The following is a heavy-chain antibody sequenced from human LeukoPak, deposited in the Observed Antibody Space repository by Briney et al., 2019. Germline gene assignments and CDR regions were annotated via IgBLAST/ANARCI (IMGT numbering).Heavy chain of an antibody. D-gene: IGHD5-12*01. CDR3: ARHGYEYYFDY. V-gene: IGHV4-59*08. J-gene: IGHJ4*02. CDR2: IYYSGST. CDR1: GGSISSYY. Sequence: PSETLSLTCTVSGGSISSYYWSWIRQPPGKGLEWIGYIYYSGSTNYNPSLKSRVTISVDTSKNQFSLKLSSVTAADTAVYYCARHGYEYYFDYWGQGTLVTVSS.